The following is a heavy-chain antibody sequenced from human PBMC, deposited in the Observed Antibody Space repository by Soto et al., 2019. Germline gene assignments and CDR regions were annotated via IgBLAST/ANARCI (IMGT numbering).Heavy chain of an antibody. V-gene: IGHV1-18*01. CDR2: ISAYNGNT. CDR1: GYTFTSYG. Sequence: ASVKVSCKASGYTFTSYGISWVRQAPGQGLEWMGWISAYNGNTNYAQKLQGRVTMTTDTSTSTAYMELRSLRSDDTAVYYCARVETYDYVWGSYRYYYFDYWGQGTLVTVSS. J-gene: IGHJ4*02. CDR3: ARVETYDYVWGSYRYYYFDY. D-gene: IGHD3-16*02.